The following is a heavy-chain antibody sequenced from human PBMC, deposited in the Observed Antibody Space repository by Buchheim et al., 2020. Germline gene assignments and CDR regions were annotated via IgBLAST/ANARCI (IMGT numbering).Heavy chain of an antibody. CDR2: ISYDGSNK. CDR3: ARDYGDYTLPIDY. J-gene: IGHJ4*02. Sequence: QVQLVESGGGVVQPGRSLRLSCAASGFTFSSYAMHWVRQAPGKGLEWVAVISYDGSNKYYADSVKGRFTISRDNSTNTLYLQMNSLRAEDTAVYYCARDYGDYTLPIDYWGQGTL. CDR1: GFTFSSYA. D-gene: IGHD4-17*01. V-gene: IGHV3-30*04.